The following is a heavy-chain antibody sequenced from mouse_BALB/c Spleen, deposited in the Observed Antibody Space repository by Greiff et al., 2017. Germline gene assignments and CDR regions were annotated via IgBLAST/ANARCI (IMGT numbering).Heavy chain of an antibody. Sequence: EVKLVESGGGLVKPGGSLKLSCAASGFTFSSYAMSWVRQSPEKRLEWVAEISSGGSYTYYPDTVTGRFTISRDNAKNTLYLEMSSLRSEDTAMYYCARVYYGNYERGLDYWGQGTTLTVSS. J-gene: IGHJ2*01. CDR3: ARVYYGNYERGLDY. V-gene: IGHV5-9-4*01. D-gene: IGHD2-1*01. CDR2: ISSGGSYT. CDR1: GFTFSSYA.